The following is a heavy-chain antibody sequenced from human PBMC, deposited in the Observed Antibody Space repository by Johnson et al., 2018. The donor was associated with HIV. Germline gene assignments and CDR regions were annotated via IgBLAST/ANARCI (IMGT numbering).Heavy chain of an antibody. Sequence: VQLVESGGGLIQPGGSLRLSCAASGFTVSSNYMSWVRQAPGKGLEWVSVIYSGGSTYYADSVKGRFTISRDNSKNTLYLQMDSLRGEDSALYYCARGRKDIDAADGLDNDAFDMWGQGTLVTVSS. CDR1: GFTVSSNY. CDR2: IYSGGST. D-gene: IGHD6-13*01. CDR3: ARGRKDIDAADGLDNDAFDM. J-gene: IGHJ3*02. V-gene: IGHV3-66*03.